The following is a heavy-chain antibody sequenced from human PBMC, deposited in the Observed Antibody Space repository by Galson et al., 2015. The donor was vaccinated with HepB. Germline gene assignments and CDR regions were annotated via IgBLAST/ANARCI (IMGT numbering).Heavy chain of an antibody. CDR1: GFTFSSYS. Sequence: SLRLSCAASGFTFSSYSMNWVRQAPGKGLEWVSSISSSSSYIYYADSVKGRFTVSKDNAKNSLYLQMNSLRAEDTAVYYCARVVGATAFDYWGQGTLVTVSS. V-gene: IGHV3-21*01. CDR2: ISSSSSYI. CDR3: ARVVGATAFDY. J-gene: IGHJ4*02. D-gene: IGHD1-26*01.